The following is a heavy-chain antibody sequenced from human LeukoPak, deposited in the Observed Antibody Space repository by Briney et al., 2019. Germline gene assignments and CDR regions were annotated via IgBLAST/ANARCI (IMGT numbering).Heavy chain of an antibody. Sequence: GASVKVSCKASGYTFTNYGITWVRQAPGQGLEWMGWISPYNGNTNYPRKLQGRVTMTTDTSTSTAYMELRSLRSDDTALYYCATEGGWQLTDYGDHVYWGQGTLVTVSS. CDR1: GYTFTNYG. D-gene: IGHD4-17*01. J-gene: IGHJ4*02. CDR2: ISPYNGNT. V-gene: IGHV1-18*01. CDR3: ATEGGWQLTDYGDHVY.